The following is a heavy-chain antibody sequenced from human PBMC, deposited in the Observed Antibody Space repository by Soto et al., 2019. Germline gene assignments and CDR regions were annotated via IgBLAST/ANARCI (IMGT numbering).Heavy chain of an antibody. D-gene: IGHD6-13*01. V-gene: IGHV4-59*08. CDR1: GGSISSYY. Sequence: QVQLQESGPGLVKPSETLSLTCTVSGGSISSYYWSWIRQPPGKGLEWIGYIYYSGSTNYNPSLKSRVTISVDTSKNQFSLKLSSVTAADTAVYYCARSIAAAGRGGNWFDPWGLGTLVTVSS. CDR3: ARSIAAAGRGGNWFDP. CDR2: IYYSGST. J-gene: IGHJ5*02.